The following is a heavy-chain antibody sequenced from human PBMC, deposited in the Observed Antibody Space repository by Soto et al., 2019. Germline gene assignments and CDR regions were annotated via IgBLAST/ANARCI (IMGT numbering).Heavy chain of an antibody. Sequence: QVQLVQSGPEVKKPGASVKVSCKASGYRFNNYGVNWVRQAPGQGLEWMGWISTYNGNTDYGQRFRGSVTMTTDISTSTAYMEVRSLTSDVTAIYYCATTTSGYGVLPSSYWGQGTLVSVSS. V-gene: IGHV1-18*01. CDR3: ATTTSGYGVLPSSY. CDR1: GYRFNNYG. D-gene: IGHD5-12*01. J-gene: IGHJ4*02. CDR2: ISTYNGNT.